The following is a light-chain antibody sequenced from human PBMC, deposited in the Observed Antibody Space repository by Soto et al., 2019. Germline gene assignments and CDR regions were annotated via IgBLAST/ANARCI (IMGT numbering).Light chain of an antibody. CDR3: QQYNNWPPIT. CDR1: QSVSRNY. J-gene: IGKJ5*01. V-gene: IGKV3-20*01. CDR2: GAS. Sequence: IVLTQSPGTLSLSPGERATLSCRASQSVSRNYLAWYQQKPGQAPRLLMYGASSRATGIPDRFSGSGSGTEFTLTISSLQSEDFGVYYCQQYNNWPPITFGQGTRLEIK.